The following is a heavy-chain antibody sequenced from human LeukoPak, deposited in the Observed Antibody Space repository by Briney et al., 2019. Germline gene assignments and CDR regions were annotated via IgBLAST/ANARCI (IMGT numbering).Heavy chain of an antibody. CDR2: IYTSGST. CDR1: GGSVSSGNYY. CDR3: ARDRPYPNYGMDV. Sequence: SQTLSLTCTVSGGSVSSGNYYWTWIRQPAGKGLEWIGRIYTSGSTNYNPSLKSRVTISIDASKNQFSLRLSSVTAADTAVYYCARDRPYPNYGMDVWGQGTTVTVSS. V-gene: IGHV4-61*02. J-gene: IGHJ6*02.